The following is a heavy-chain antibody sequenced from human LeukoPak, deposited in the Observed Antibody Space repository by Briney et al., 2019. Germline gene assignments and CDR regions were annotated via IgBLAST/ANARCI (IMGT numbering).Heavy chain of an antibody. D-gene: IGHD6-6*01. CDR2: ISGSGGST. J-gene: IGHJ4*02. Sequence: GGSLRLSCAASGFTFSSYAMSWVRQAPGKGLVWVSAISGSGGSTYYADSVKGRFTISRDNSKNTLYLQMNSLRAEDTAVYYCAKDLSIAARPSSDYWGQGTLVTVSS. CDR1: GFTFSSYA. V-gene: IGHV3-23*01. CDR3: AKDLSIAARPSSDY.